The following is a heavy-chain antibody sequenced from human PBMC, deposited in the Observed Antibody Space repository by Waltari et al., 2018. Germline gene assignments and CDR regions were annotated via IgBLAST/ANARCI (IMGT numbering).Heavy chain of an antibody. CDR3: VREKDLGGTCVFDF. Sequence: ELQLVESGGGLVQTGGSLRLSCAASGFGFSNYWMDWVRQVPGKGLVWVARTNKDGSGTAYADFVEGRLTISRDNAKRTLHLQMTSLTAEDTAVYYCVREKDLGGTCVFDFWGRGTLVTVSS. CDR1: GFGFSNYW. J-gene: IGHJ4*02. CDR2: TNKDGSGT. D-gene: IGHD1-26*01. V-gene: IGHV3-74*01.